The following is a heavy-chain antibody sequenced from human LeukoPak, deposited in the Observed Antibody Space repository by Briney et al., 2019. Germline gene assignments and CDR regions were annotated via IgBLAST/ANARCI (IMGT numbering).Heavy chain of an antibody. CDR1: GFTVSSNY. CDR2: IYSAGST. J-gene: IGHJ3*02. Sequence: PGGSLRLSCVASGFTVSSNYMSWVRQAPGKGLEWVSVIYSAGSTYYADSVKGRFTISRDNSKNSLFLQMHSLGADDTAVYYCARGRRDCSGDCYVAFDIWGQGTMVTVSS. CDR3: ARGRRDCSGDCYVAFDI. V-gene: IGHV3-53*01. D-gene: IGHD2-21*02.